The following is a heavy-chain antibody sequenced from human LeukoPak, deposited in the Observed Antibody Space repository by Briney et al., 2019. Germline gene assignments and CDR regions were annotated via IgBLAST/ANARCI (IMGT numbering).Heavy chain of an antibody. CDR1: GFTFDDYG. CDR3: ARSAEPYCSSTSCTSYMDV. CDR2: INWNGGST. Sequence: PGGSLRLSCAASGFTFDDYGMSWVRQAPGKGLEWVSGINWNGGSTGYADSVEGRFTISRDNAKNSLYLQMNSLRAEDTALYYCARSAEPYCSSTSCTSYMDVWGKGTTVTVSS. D-gene: IGHD2-2*01. V-gene: IGHV3-20*04. J-gene: IGHJ6*03.